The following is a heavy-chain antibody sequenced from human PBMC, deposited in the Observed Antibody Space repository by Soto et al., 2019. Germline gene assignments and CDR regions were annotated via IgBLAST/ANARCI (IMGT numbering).Heavy chain of an antibody. D-gene: IGHD2-21*02. CDR1: GGSISSGDYY. CDR2: IYYSGST. Sequence: PSETLSLTCTVSGGSISSGDYYWSWIRQPPGKGLEWIGYIYYSGSTYYNPSLKSRVTISVDRSKNQFSLKLSSVTAADTAVYYCASVTGRYYYGMDVWGQGTTVTVSS. J-gene: IGHJ6*02. CDR3: ASVTGRYYYGMDV. V-gene: IGHV4-30-4*01.